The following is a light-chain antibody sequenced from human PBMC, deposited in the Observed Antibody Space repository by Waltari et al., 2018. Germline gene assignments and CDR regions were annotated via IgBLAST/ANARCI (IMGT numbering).Light chain of an antibody. Sequence: QSVLTQPPSASGTPGQRVTIPCSGSSSNIGSNYVYWYQQLPGTAPELLIYMNTQRRSGVPDRFSGSKSGTSASLAISGLRSEDEADYYCAAWDDSLSGPWVFGGGTKLTVL. CDR2: MNT. CDR1: SSNIGSNY. CDR3: AAWDDSLSGPWV. J-gene: IGLJ3*02. V-gene: IGLV1-47*01.